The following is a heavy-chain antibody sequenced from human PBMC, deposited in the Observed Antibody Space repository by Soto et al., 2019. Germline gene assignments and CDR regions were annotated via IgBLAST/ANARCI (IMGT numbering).Heavy chain of an antibody. D-gene: IGHD3-16*01. CDR3: AKGGYYSLFDI. CDR2: ISGSGGRT. Sequence: GGSLRLSCVASGFPFSSYAMSWARQTPGKGLEWVSGISGSGGRTYYADSVKGRFTISRDNSNNTLSLQMHILRVEDTAVYFCAKGGYYSLFDIWGQGAMVTVSS. J-gene: IGHJ3*02. V-gene: IGHV3-23*01. CDR1: GFPFSSYA.